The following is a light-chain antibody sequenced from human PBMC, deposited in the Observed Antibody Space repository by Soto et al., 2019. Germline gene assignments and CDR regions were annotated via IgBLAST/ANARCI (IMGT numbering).Light chain of an antibody. V-gene: IGKV3-15*01. CDR1: QRVSPN. Sequence: ELLMTQSPPTLSVSPGERAPLSCRASQRVSPNVAWYQQRPGQPPXLLIFGASTRATGIPGRFSGSGSGTESMLTISSLESEDFAVYYCQQYYTWPSLGQGTRLEIK. J-gene: IGKJ5*01. CDR2: GAS. CDR3: QQYYTWPS.